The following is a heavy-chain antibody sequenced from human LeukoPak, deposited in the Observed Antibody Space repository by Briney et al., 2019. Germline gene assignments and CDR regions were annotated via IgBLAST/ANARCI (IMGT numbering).Heavy chain of an antibody. V-gene: IGHV4-34*01. D-gene: IGHD3-10*01. CDR2: INHSGST. CDR3: AREPSYYYGSGGIDY. CDR1: GGSFSGYY. J-gene: IGHJ4*02. Sequence: PSETLSLTCAVYGGSFSGYYWSWIRQPPGKGLEWIGEINHSGSTNYNPSLKSRVTISVDTSKNQFSLKLSSVTAADTAVYYCAREPSYYYGSGGIDYWGQGTLVTVSS.